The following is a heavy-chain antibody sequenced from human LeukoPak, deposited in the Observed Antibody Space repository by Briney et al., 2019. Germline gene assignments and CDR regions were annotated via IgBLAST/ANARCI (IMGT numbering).Heavy chain of an antibody. CDR2: MHYSGDS. CDR3: ARDLELERNRWNYFES. CDR1: GNSISSFF. Sequence: SETLSLTCTVSGNSISSFFWSWIRQPPGKGLEWIGSMHYSGDSKYNPSLRSRVSLSIDTSKQQFSLRLSSVTAGDTAVYYCARDLELERNRWNYFESWGQGALVTVSS. V-gene: IGHV4-59*01. J-gene: IGHJ4*02. D-gene: IGHD1-1*01.